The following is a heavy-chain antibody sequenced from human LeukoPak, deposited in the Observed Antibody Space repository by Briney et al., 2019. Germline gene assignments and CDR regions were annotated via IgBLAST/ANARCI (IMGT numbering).Heavy chain of an antibody. J-gene: IGHJ4*02. V-gene: IGHV4-39*07. CDR1: GGSVSSGSYY. D-gene: IGHD3-3*01. CDR2: INHSGST. Sequence: SETLSLTCTVSGGSVSSGSYYWSWIRQPPGKGLEWIGEINHSGSTNYNPSLKSRVTISVDTSKNQFSLKLSSVTAADTAVYYCARGLPYYDFWSGYSYYFDYWGQGTLVTVSS. CDR3: ARGLPYYDFWSGYSYYFDY.